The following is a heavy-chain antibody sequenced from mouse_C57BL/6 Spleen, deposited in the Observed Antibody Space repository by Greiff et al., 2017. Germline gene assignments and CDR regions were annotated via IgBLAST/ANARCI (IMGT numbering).Heavy chain of an antibody. Sequence: VQLQQSGAELVRPGTSVKVSCKASGYAFTNYLIEWVKQRPGQGLEWIGVINPGSGGTNYNGKFKGKATLTADKSSSTAYMQLSSLTSEDSAVYFCARGSNYLYWGQGTTLTVSS. V-gene: IGHV1-54*01. CDR2: INPGSGGT. J-gene: IGHJ2*01. D-gene: IGHD2-5*01. CDR3: ARGSNYLY. CDR1: GYAFTNYL.